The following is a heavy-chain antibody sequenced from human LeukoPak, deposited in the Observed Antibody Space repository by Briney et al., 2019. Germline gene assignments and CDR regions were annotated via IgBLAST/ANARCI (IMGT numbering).Heavy chain of an antibody. CDR2: ISWNSGSI. D-gene: IGHD2-15*01. J-gene: IGHJ4*02. Sequence: SLRLSCAASGFTFDDYAMHWVRQAPGKGLEWVSGISWNSGSIGYADSEKGRFTISRDNAKNSLYLQMNSLRAEDTALYYCATDIIHCSGGSCDYWGQGTLVTVSS. V-gene: IGHV3-9*01. CDR1: GFTFDDYA. CDR3: ATDIIHCSGGSCDY.